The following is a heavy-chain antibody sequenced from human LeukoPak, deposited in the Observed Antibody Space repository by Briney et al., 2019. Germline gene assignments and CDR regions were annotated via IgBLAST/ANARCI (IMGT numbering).Heavy chain of an antibody. Sequence: SETLSLTCTVSGGSISSYYWSWIRQPPGKGLEWIGYIYYSGSTNYNPSLKSRVTISVDTSKNQFSLKLSSVTAADTAVYYFARGRGYSYGNSYYYYGMDVWGQGTTVTVSS. D-gene: IGHD5-18*01. CDR2: IYYSGST. V-gene: IGHV4-59*01. CDR1: GGSISSYY. CDR3: ARGRGYSYGNSYYYYGMDV. J-gene: IGHJ6*02.